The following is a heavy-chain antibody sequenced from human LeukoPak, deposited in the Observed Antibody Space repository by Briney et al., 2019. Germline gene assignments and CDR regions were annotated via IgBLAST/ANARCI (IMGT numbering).Heavy chain of an antibody. CDR1: GYTFTGYY. CDR3: ARERHRSGGSCYSDFDY. CDR2: INPNSGGT. D-gene: IGHD2-15*01. V-gene: IGHV1-2*02. J-gene: IGHJ4*02. Sequence: ASVKVSCKASGYTFTGYYMHWVRQAPGQGLEWMGWINPNSGGTNYAQKFQGRVTMTRDTSISTAYMELSRLRSDDTAVYYCARERHRSGGSCYSDFDYWGQGTLVTVSS.